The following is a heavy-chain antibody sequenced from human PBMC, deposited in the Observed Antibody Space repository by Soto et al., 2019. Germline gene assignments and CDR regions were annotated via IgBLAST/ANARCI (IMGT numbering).Heavy chain of an antibody. D-gene: IGHD6-19*01. CDR2: IYTSGIT. Sequence: SETLSLPCTVSGGSISSYYCSWIRQPAWKGLEWIGRIYTSGITNYNPSLKSRVTMSVDTSKNQFSLKLSSVTAADTAVYYCGRELRGSGWHAGHYFDYSGQGTLVTVS. CDR1: GGSISSYY. J-gene: IGHJ4*02. V-gene: IGHV4-4*07. CDR3: GRELRGSGWHAGHYFDY.